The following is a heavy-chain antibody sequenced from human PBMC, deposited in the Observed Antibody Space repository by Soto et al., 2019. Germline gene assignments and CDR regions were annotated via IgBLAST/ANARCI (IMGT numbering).Heavy chain of an antibody. CDR2: INPNSGGT. CDR1: GYTFTGYY. J-gene: IGHJ6*02. V-gene: IGHV1-2*02. Sequence: AASVKVSCKASGYTFTGYYMHWVRQAPGQGLEWMGWINPNSGGTNYAQKFQGRVTMTRDTSISTAYMELSRLRSDDTAVYYCARSMINYVWGSYRFLGMDVWGQGTTVTVSS. D-gene: IGHD3-16*02. CDR3: ARSMINYVWGSYRFLGMDV.